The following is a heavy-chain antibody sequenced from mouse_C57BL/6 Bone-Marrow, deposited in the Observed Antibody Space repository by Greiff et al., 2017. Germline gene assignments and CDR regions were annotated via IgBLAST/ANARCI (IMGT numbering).Heavy chain of an antibody. J-gene: IGHJ2*01. CDR3: TSYYGGW. CDR2: IDPANGDT. V-gene: IGHV14-4*01. Sequence: VQLQQSGAELVRPGASVKLSCTASGFNIKDDYMHWVKQRPEQGLEWIGWIDPANGDTEYATKFQGKATITADTSSNTADLQLSSLTSEDTAFYYCTSYYGGWWGQGTTLTVSS. CDR1: GFNIKDDY. D-gene: IGHD1-1*01.